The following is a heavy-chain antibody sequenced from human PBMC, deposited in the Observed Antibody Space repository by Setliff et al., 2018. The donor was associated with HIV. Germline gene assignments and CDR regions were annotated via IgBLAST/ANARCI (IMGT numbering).Heavy chain of an antibody. CDR1: TNDFSSQS. J-gene: IGHJ4*02. V-gene: IGHV1-18*01. CDR3: ARGGVGSGWYDEVDY. CDR2: INPSDGTT. D-gene: IGHD6-19*01. Sequence: ASVKVSCKAFTNDFSSQSFSWVRQAPGQGLEYMGIINPSDGTTNFAQILQGRVTLTTDTSTSTAYMELSSLRSEDTAVYYCARGGVGSGWYDEVDYWGQGTLVTVSS.